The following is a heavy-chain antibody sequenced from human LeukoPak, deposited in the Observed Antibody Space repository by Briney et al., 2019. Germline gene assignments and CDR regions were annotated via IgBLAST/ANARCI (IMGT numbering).Heavy chain of an antibody. J-gene: IGHJ4*02. D-gene: IGHD5-18*01. CDR3: VRVGYSYGYGDWNHFDY. CDR1: GFTFSSYA. CDR2: IYSGGST. V-gene: IGHV3-66*02. Sequence: LTGGSLRLSCAASGFTFSSYAMSWVRQAPGKGLEWVSIIYSGGSTYYADSVKGRFTIARDNSKNTLYLQMNSLRAEDTAVYFCVRVGYSYGYGDWNHFDYWGQGTLVTVSS.